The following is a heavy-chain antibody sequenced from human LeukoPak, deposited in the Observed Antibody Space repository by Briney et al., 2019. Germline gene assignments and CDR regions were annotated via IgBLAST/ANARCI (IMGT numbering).Heavy chain of an antibody. D-gene: IGHD4-17*01. J-gene: IGHJ3*02. CDR1: GGSISSYY. CDR2: IYYSGST. Sequence: SETLSLTCTVSGGSISSYYWSWIRQPPGKGLEWIGYIYYSGSTNYNPSLKSRVTISVDTSKNQFSLKLTSVTAADTAVYYCAGPAYYGDYGGAFDIWGQGTMVTVSS. V-gene: IGHV4-59*01. CDR3: AGPAYYGDYGGAFDI.